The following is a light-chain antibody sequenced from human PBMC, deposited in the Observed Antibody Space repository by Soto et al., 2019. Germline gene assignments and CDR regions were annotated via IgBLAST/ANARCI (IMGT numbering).Light chain of an antibody. CDR3: CSYAGSSSYA. V-gene: IGLV2-23*02. Sequence: QSVLAQPASVSGSPGQSITISCTGTSSDVGSYDLVSWYQQHPGKAPKLMIYEVTNRPSGVSNRFSGSKSGNTASLTISGLQAEDEADYYCCSYAGSSSYAFGTGTKVTVL. J-gene: IGLJ1*01. CDR2: EVT. CDR1: SSDVGSYDL.